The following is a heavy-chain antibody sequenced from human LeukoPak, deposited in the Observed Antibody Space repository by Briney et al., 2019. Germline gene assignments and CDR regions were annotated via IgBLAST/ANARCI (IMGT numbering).Heavy chain of an antibody. D-gene: IGHD2-2*01. Sequence: GGSLRLSCAASRSTFSTYWIHWVRQAPGKGLEWVSSISSSSSYIYYADSVKGRFTISRDNAKNSLYLQMNSLRAEDTAVYYCARRRDIVVVPAAYNWFDPWGQGTLVTVSS. J-gene: IGHJ5*02. CDR2: ISSSSSYI. V-gene: IGHV3-21*01. CDR3: ARRRDIVVVPAAYNWFDP. CDR1: RSTFSTYW.